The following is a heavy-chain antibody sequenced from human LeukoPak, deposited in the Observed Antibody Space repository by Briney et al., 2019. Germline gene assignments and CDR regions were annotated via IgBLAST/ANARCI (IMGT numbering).Heavy chain of an antibody. V-gene: IGHV1-3*01. CDR2: INAGNGNT. CDR3: ARSSPLGKSFGY. CDR1: GYTFTSYA. Sequence: ASVKVSCKASGYTFTSYAMHWVRQAPGQRLEWMGWINAGNGNTKYSQKFQGRVTITRDTSASTAYMELSSLRSEDTAVYYCARSSPLGKSFGYWGQGTLVTVSS. J-gene: IGHJ4*02. D-gene: IGHD6-6*01.